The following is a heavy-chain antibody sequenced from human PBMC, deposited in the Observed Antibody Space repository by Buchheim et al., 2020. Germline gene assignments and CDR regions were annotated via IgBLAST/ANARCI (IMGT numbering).Heavy chain of an antibody. J-gene: IGHJ5*02. V-gene: IGHV1-2*02. CDR2: INPNSGGT. CDR1: GYTFTGYY. CDR3: ARVPPPCSSSWYSKADNWFDP. D-gene: IGHD6-13*01. Sequence: QVQLVQSGAEVKKPGASVKVSCKASGYTFTGYYMHWVRQAPGQGLEWMGWINPNSGGTNYAQKFQGRVTMTRDTSISTAYMELSRLRSDDTAVYYCARVPPPCSSSWYSKADNWFDPWGQGTL.